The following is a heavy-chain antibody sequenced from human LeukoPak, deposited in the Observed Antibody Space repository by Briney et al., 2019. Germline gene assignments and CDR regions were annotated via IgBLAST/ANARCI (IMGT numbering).Heavy chain of an antibody. V-gene: IGHV1-2*02. CDR2: INPNSGGT. CDR1: GYTFTSYD. D-gene: IGHD1-1*01. Sequence: ASVKVSCKASGYTFTSYDINWVRQAPGQGLEWMGWINPNSGGTNYAQKFQGRVTMTRDTSISTAYMELSRLRSDDTAVYYCARALSQLDAFDIWGQGTMVTVSS. CDR3: ARALSQLDAFDI. J-gene: IGHJ3*02.